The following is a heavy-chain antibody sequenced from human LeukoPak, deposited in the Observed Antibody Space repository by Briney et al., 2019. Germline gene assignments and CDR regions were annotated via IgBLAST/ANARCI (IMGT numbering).Heavy chain of an antibody. D-gene: IGHD6-19*01. J-gene: IGHJ4*02. V-gene: IGHV3-30*02. CDR2: IRYDGSNK. CDR1: GFTFSSYG. Sequence: GGSLRLSCAASGFTFSSYGMHWVRQAPGKGLEWVAFIRYDGSNKYYADSVKGRFTISRDNSKNTLYLQMNSLRAEDTAVYYCAREHTPYGSGCTAAYWGQGTLVTVSS. CDR3: AREHTPYGSGCTAAY.